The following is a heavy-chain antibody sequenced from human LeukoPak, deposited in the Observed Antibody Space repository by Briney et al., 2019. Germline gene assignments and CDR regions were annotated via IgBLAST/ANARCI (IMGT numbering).Heavy chain of an antibody. CDR1: GGSISSYY. V-gene: IGHV4-4*07. CDR2: IYTSGST. CDR3: ARDQSHSSGWYRLGDIATGVDV. D-gene: IGHD6-19*01. J-gene: IGHJ6*02. Sequence: SETLSLTCTVSGGSISSYYWSWIRQPAGKGLEWIGRIYTSGSTNYNPSLKSRVTMSVDTSKNQFSLKLSSVTAADTAVYYCARDQSHSSGWYRLGDIATGVDVWGQGTTVTVSS.